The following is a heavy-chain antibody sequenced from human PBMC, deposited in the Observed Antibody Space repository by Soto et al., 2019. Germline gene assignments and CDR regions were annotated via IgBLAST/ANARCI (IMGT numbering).Heavy chain of an antibody. CDR2: VSDYGDVT. CDR1: GLTLSNHA. Sequence: GGSLRLSCAASGLTLSNHAMTWVRQAPGKGLDWVSTVSDYGDVTNYADSLRGRFTISGDNSNNTLYLQLNNLRVEDTAVYYCVPGSSGTRGEDSWGPGVVVTVSS. D-gene: IGHD3-10*01. CDR3: VPGSSGTRGEDS. J-gene: IGHJ4*02. V-gene: IGHV3-23*01.